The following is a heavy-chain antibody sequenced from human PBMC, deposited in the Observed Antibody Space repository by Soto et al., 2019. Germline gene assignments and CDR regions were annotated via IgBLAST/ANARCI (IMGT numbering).Heavy chain of an antibody. J-gene: IGHJ2*01. CDR3: ARLFGVVGYNYVTRWYFDL. V-gene: IGHV3-7*03. D-gene: IGHD5-18*01. Sequence: EVQLVESGGGLVQPGGSLRLSCAASGFTFSSYWMSWVRQAPGKGLEWVANIKQDGSEKYYVDSVKGRFTISRDNAKNSLYLQMNSLRADDTAVYYCARLFGVVGYNYVTRWYFDLWGRGTLVTVSS. CDR2: IKQDGSEK. CDR1: GFTFSSYW.